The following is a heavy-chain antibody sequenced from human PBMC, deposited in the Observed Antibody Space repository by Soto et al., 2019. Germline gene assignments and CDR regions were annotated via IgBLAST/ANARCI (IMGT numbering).Heavy chain of an antibody. J-gene: IGHJ6*03. CDR1: GGSISSGGYY. CDR2: IYYSGST. Sequence: QVQLQESGPGLVKPSQTLSLTCTVSGGSISSGGYYWSWIRQHPGKGLEWIGYIYYSGSTLYNPSLKSRITISVDTSKNQFYLKLSSVTAADTAVYYCARVDRVICPSCYHGAYYHMDVWGKGTTVTVS. V-gene: IGHV4-31*03. CDR3: ARVDRVICPSCYHGAYYHMDV. D-gene: IGHD2-2*01.